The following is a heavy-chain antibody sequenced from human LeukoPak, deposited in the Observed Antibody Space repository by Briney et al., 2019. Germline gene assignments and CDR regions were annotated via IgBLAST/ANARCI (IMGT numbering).Heavy chain of an antibody. J-gene: IGHJ6*03. CDR1: GGSINSYY. Sequence: TSETLSLTCTVSGGSINSYYWSWIRQLPGKGLEWIGYIYYSGSTNYNPSLKSRVTISVDTSKKQFSLKLSSVTAADTAVYYCARALVEPYYMDVWGKGTTVTVSS. CDR2: IYYSGST. V-gene: IGHV4-59*01. CDR3: ARALVEPYYMDV. D-gene: IGHD3-16*01.